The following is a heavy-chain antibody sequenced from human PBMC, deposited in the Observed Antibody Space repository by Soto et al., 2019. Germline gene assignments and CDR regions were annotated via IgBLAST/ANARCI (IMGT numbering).Heavy chain of an antibody. Sequence: GGSLRLSCAAAGFTCSNAWINWVRQAPGKGLEWVGRVKSKNDGGTTDFAAPVKGRFAISRDDSKNMVYLEMNSLQTEDTAIYYCTTDSYITSIIVRFDYWGHGTLVTVSS. CDR2: VKSKNDGGTT. CDR1: GFTCSNAW. V-gene: IGHV3-15*07. CDR3: TTDSYITSIIVRFDY. D-gene: IGHD3-22*01. J-gene: IGHJ4*01.